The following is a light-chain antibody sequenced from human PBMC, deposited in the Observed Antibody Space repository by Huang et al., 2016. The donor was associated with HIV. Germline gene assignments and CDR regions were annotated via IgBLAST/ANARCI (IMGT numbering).Light chain of an antibody. J-gene: IGKJ3*01. V-gene: IGKV3-15*01. CDR2: GAS. Sequence: EVLLTQSPATLSVSPGERATLSCRASQSVSTNLDWYQHKPGQAPRRLIYGASTRATGVPARFSGSGTGTEFTLTISSLQSEDSAVYYCQQYNSWPPLFTFGPGTKVDIK. CDR3: QQYNSWPPLFT. CDR1: QSVSTN.